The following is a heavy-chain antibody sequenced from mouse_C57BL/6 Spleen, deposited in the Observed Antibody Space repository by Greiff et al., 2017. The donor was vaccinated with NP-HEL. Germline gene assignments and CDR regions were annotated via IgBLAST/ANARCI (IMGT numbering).Heavy chain of an antibody. Sequence: QVQLQQSGPELVKPGASVKISCKASGYTFSSSWMNWVKQRPGKGLEWIGRIYPGDGDTNYNGKFKGKATLTADKSSSTAYMQLSSLTSEDSAVYFCARPVYDYREGDYWGQGTSVTVSS. CDR1: GYTFSSSW. CDR2: IYPGDGDT. V-gene: IGHV1-82*01. D-gene: IGHD1-1*01. J-gene: IGHJ4*01. CDR3: ARPVYDYREGDY.